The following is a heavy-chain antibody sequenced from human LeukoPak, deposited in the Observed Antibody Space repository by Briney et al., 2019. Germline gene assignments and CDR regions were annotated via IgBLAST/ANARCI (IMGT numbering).Heavy chain of an antibody. J-gene: IGHJ4*02. D-gene: IGHD6-13*01. CDR1: GGSIRSDF. Sequence: ETLSLTCTVSGGSIRSDFWSWIRQPPGKGLEWVSSISSSSSYIYYADSVKGRFTISRDNAKNSLYLQMNSLRAEDTAVYYCARDGGYSSSWWSYWGQGTLVTVSS. CDR3: ARDGGYSSSWWSY. V-gene: IGHV3-21*01. CDR2: ISSSSSYI.